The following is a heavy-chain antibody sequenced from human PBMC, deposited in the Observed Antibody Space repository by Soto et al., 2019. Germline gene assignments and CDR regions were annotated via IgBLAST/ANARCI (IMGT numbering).Heavy chain of an antibody. CDR2: IWYDGSNK. CDR3: ARSDCTGAYCYSWPFNYGVDV. V-gene: IGHV3-33*08. D-gene: IGHD2-21*02. Sequence: GGSLRLSCATSGFTFNTYGMHWVRQAPGKGLDGVAIIWYDGSNKYYADSVKGRFTISRDNSKNTLSLQMNSLRAEDTALYYCARSDCTGAYCYSWPFNYGVDVWGQGT. J-gene: IGHJ6*02. CDR1: GFTFNTYG.